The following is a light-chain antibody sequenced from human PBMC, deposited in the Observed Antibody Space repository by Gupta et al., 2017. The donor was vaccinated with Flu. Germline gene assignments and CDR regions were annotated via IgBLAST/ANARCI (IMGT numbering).Light chain of an antibody. CDR1: RSDVGDYKY. CDR2: EVS. Sequence: SITISCTGSRSDVGDYKYVYWYQQYPGKAHKLIIYEVSHRPSRVSYRFSGSKSGNTASLTISGLQAEDEADYYCSSYTSDSTLVFGTGTTVTVL. J-gene: IGLJ1*01. V-gene: IGLV2-14*01. CDR3: SSYTSDSTLV.